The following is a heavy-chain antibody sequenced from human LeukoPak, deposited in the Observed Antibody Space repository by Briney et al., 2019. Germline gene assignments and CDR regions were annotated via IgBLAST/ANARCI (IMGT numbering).Heavy chain of an antibody. Sequence: GASVKVSCKASGGTFSSYAISWVRQAPGQGLECMGRIIPILGIANYAQKFQGRVTITADKSTSTAYMELSSLRSEDTAVYYCARDRAGSGSYYKAWFDPWGQGTLVTVSS. CDR3: ARDRAGSGSYYKAWFDP. J-gene: IGHJ5*02. CDR2: IIPILGIA. D-gene: IGHD3-10*01. V-gene: IGHV1-69*04. CDR1: GGTFSSYA.